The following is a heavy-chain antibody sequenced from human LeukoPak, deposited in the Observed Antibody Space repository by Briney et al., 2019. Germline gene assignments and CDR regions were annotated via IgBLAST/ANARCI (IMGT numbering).Heavy chain of an antibody. CDR3: ARGRRYYDSSGYSGYFDL. CDR2: ISGSGTTT. CDR1: GFTFGDYY. D-gene: IGHD3-22*01. J-gene: IGHJ2*01. Sequence: GGSLRLSCAASGFTFGDYYMTWIRQAPGKGLEWVAYISGSGTTTQYADSLKGRFTISRDNAKNSLYLQMNSLRAEDTALYHCARGRRYYDSSGYSGYFDLWGRGTLVTVSS. V-gene: IGHV3-11*01.